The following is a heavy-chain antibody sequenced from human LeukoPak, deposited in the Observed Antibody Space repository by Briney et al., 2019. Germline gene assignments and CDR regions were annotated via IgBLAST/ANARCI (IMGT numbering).Heavy chain of an antibody. CDR2: IYYSGST. Sequence: SETLSLTCTVSGGSISSHYWSWIRQPPGKGLEWIGYIYYSGSTNYNPSLKSRVTISVDTSKNQFSLKLSSVTAADTAVYYCARGRSRVRGVIIYYYYMDVWGKGTTVTVSS. D-gene: IGHD3-10*01. V-gene: IGHV4-59*11. CDR1: GGSISSHY. CDR3: ARGRSRVRGVIIYYYYMDV. J-gene: IGHJ6*03.